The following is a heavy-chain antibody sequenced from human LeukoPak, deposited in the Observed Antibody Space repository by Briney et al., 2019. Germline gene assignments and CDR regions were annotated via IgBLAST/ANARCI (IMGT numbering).Heavy chain of an antibody. J-gene: IGHJ4*02. CDR1: GYTFTSYG. D-gene: IGHD2-2*01. Sequence: ASVKVSCKASGYTFTSYGISWVRQAPGQGLEWMGWISAYNGNTNYAQKLQGRVTMTTDTSTSTAYMELRSLRSDDTAVYYRARDRYCSSTSCASFDYWGQGTLVTVSS. CDR3: ARDRYCSSTSCASFDY. CDR2: ISAYNGNT. V-gene: IGHV1-18*01.